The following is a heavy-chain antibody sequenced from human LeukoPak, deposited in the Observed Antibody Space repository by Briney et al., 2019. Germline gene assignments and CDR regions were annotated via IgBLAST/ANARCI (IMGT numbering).Heavy chain of an antibody. CDR2: ISGSGGST. J-gene: IGHJ4*02. Sequence: GGSLRLSCAASGFTFSSYAMSWVRQAPGKGLEWVSAISGSGGSTYYADSVKGRFTIFRDNSKNTPYLQMNSLRAEDTAVYYCAVTYYDFWSGYPDYWGQGTLVTVSS. D-gene: IGHD3-3*01. CDR1: GFTFSSYA. V-gene: IGHV3-23*01. CDR3: AVTYYDFWSGYPDY.